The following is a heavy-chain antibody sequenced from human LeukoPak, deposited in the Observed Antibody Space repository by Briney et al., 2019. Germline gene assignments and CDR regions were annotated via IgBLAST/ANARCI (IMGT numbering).Heavy chain of an antibody. CDR1: GGSISTYY. CDR2: IYYSGST. Sequence: PLETLSLTCTVSGGSISTYYWSWIRQPPGKGLEWIGYIYYSGSTNYNPSLKSRVTISVDTSKNQFSLKLSSVTAADTAVYYCARSSGWYRGFDYWGQGTLVTVSS. CDR3: ARSSGWYRGFDY. V-gene: IGHV4-59*01. D-gene: IGHD6-19*01. J-gene: IGHJ4*02.